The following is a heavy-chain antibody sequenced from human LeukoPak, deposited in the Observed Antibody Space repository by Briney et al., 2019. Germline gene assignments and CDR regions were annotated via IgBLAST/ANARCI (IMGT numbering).Heavy chain of an antibody. CDR3: ARDPGTYYGMDV. CDR1: GGTFISYA. V-gene: IGHV1-69*13. J-gene: IGHJ6*02. CDR2: IIPIFGTA. Sequence: ASVKVSCKASGGTFISYAISWVRQAPGQGLGWMGGIIPIFGTANYAQKFQGRVTITADEFTSTAYMELSSLRSEDTAVYYCARDPGTYYGMDVWGQGTTVTVSS.